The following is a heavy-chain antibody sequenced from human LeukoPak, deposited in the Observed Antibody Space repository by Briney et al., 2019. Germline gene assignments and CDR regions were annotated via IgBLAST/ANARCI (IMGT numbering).Heavy chain of an antibody. CDR1: GFTFSNDW. D-gene: IGHD1-14*01. CDR2: IKGDVSDK. CDR3: ARDPETKRGRDGLDY. J-gene: IGHJ4*02. V-gene: IGHV3-7*01. Sequence: PGGSLRLSCAASGFTFSNDWMSWVRQAPGKGLEWMASIKGDVSDKYYVDSVKGRFTISRDNAKNSMYLQMNSLRAEDTAVYYCARDPETKRGRDGLDYWGPGTLVIVSS.